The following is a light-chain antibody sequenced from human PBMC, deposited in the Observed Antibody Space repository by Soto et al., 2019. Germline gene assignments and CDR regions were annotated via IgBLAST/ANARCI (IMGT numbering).Light chain of an antibody. J-gene: IGKJ1*01. CDR3: QQLNTYPPWT. Sequence: DIQMTQSPSTLSGSVGDRVTITCRASQTTSNWLAWYQQKPGKAPKLLIYKASTLKSGVPSRFSGSGSGTDFTLTISSLQPEDSATYYCQQLNTYPPWTFGQGTKVDIK. CDR1: QTTSNW. CDR2: KAS. V-gene: IGKV1-5*03.